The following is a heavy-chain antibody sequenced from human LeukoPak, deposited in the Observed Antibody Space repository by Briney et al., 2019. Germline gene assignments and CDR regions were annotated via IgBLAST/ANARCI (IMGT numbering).Heavy chain of an antibody. J-gene: IGHJ4*02. D-gene: IGHD6-19*01. Sequence: SLRLSCAASGFTFDDYAMEWVRHAPGKGVEGGSGICCNSDSIGYADSMNGRFTISRDNAKNSLYLQMNSLRAEDTALYYCAKGIGAVADVFDYWGQGTLVTVSS. CDR3: AKGIGAVADVFDY. CDR2: ICCNSDSI. CDR1: GFTFDDYA. V-gene: IGHV3-9*01.